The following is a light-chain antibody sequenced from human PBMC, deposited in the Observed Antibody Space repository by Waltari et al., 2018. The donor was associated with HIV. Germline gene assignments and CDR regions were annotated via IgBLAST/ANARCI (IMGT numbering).Light chain of an antibody. CDR1: SSNIGAGYD. V-gene: IGLV1-40*01. Sequence: QSVLTQPPSVSGAPGQRVTIPCTGSSSNIGAGYDVHWYQQLPGTAPKLLIYGNSNRPSGVPDRFSGSKSGTSASLAITGLQAEDEADYYCQSSSKVFGGGTKLTVL. CDR3: QSSSKV. J-gene: IGLJ2*01. CDR2: GNS.